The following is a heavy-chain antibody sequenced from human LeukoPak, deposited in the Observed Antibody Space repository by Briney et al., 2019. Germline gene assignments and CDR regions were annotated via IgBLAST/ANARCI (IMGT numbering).Heavy chain of an antibody. V-gene: IGHV4-59*08. D-gene: IGHD6-13*01. CDR3: ARRPRAGFDY. Sequence: SETLSLTCTVHGRSISSYHGGWVRQPPGKGLEWIGYIYYSGSTNYNPSLKSQVTISVDTSKNQFSPKLSSVTADDRALYYGARRPRAGFDYWGQGTLVTVSS. CDR1: GRSISSYH. CDR2: IYYSGST. J-gene: IGHJ4*02.